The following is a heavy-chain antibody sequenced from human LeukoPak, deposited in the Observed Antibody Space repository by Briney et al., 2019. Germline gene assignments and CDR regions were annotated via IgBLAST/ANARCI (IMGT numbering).Heavy chain of an antibody. Sequence: SETLSLTCTVSGGSISSYYCSWIRQPPGKGLEWIGYIYYSGSTNYNPSLKSRVTISVDTSNNQFSLKLSSVTAADTAVYYCARDLELWGQGTLVTVSS. D-gene: IGHD2/OR15-2a*01. V-gene: IGHV4-59*01. CDR2: IYYSGST. CDR3: ARDLEL. CDR1: GGSISSYY. J-gene: IGHJ4*02.